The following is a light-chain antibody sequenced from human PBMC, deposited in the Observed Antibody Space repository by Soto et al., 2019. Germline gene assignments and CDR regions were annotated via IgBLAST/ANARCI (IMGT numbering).Light chain of an antibody. CDR3: TSYTSSGTYV. V-gene: IGLV2-14*01. CDR2: DVS. J-gene: IGLJ1*01. Sequence: QSALTQPASVSGSXXXSIXXXCTGTNSDVGGYNYVSWYQQHPGKAPKPMIYDVSNRPSGVSNRFSGSKSGNTASLTISGLQAEDEADYYCTSYTSSGTYVFGTGTKLTVL. CDR1: NSDVGGYNY.